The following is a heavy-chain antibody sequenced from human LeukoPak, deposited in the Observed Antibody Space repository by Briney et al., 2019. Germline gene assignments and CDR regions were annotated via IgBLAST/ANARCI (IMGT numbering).Heavy chain of an antibody. D-gene: IGHD2-15*01. Sequence: PSQTLSLTCTVSGGSISSGGYCWGWIRHLPGKGLGWIGYIDYSGSTYYNPSLNSRVTISLDTSKNHFSLNLHSVTATDTAVFYCARTYCAGGSCNWAFDIWGQGAMVTVSS. CDR3: ARTYCAGGSCNWAFDI. J-gene: IGHJ3*02. V-gene: IGHV4-31*03. CDR2: IDYSGST. CDR1: GGSISSGGYC.